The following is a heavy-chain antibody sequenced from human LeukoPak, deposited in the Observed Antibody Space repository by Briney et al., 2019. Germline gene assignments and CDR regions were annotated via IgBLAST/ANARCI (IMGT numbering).Heavy chain of an antibody. V-gene: IGHV3-48*01. J-gene: IGHJ4*02. Sequence: PGGSLRLSCAASGFTFSSYSMNWVRQAPGKGLEWVSYISSSSSTIYYADSVKGRFTISRDNAKNSLYLQMNSLRADDTAVYYCARVSAIWSGYYRDYWGQGTLDTVSS. CDR1: GFTFSSYS. D-gene: IGHD3-3*01. CDR3: ARVSAIWSGYYRDY. CDR2: ISSSSSTI.